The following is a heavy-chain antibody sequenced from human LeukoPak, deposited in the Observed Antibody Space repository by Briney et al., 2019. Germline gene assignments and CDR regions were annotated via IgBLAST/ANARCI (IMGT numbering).Heavy chain of an antibody. V-gene: IGHV3-7*03. D-gene: IGHD3-22*01. CDR3: ARDKGDYDTSGSLFVF. J-gene: IGHJ4*02. CDR2: IKQDGGEI. Sequence: GGSLRLSCAASGFTFSRYWMSWVRQVPRKGLEWVANIKQDGGEIYYVDSVKGRFTISRDNAKSSLYLQMNSLRAGDTAVYYCARDKGDYDTSGSLFVFGGQGTLVTVTS. CDR1: GFTFSRYW.